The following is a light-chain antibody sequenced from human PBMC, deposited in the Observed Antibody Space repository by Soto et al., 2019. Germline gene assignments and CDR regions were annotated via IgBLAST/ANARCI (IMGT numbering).Light chain of an antibody. J-gene: IGKJ3*01. CDR2: GAS. V-gene: IGKV3-20*01. Sequence: EIVLTQSPGTLSLSPGERATLSCRASQSVSSNNLAWYQQRPGQAPRVVIYGASTRATGIPERFSGSGSGTDFTLTISRLEPEDFAVYYCQQYCRSPCTLGPGTKVDSK. CDR1: QSVSSNN. CDR3: QQYCRSPCT.